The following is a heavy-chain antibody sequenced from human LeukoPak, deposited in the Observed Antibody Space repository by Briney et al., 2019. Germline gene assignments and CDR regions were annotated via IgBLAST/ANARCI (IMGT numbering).Heavy chain of an antibody. D-gene: IGHD6-13*01. CDR3: ARDYGNSSSFDY. Sequence: RSGGSLRLSCAAAGFTFSTYSMNWVRQAPGKGLEWLSYISSGSSTIHYADSVKGRFTISRENAKKSLYLQMNSLRDEDTAVYYCARDYGNSSSFDYWGQGTLVTVSS. J-gene: IGHJ4*02. CDR1: GFTFSTYS. V-gene: IGHV3-48*02. CDR2: ISSGSSTI.